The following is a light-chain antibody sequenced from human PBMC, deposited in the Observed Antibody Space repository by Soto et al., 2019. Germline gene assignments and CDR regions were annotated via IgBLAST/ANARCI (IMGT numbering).Light chain of an antibody. CDR1: QSISSW. CDR2: KAS. Sequence: DIQMTQSPSTLSASVGDRVTITCRASQSISSWLAWYQQKPGKAPKLLIYKASSLESGVPSRFSGSGSGTDFTRTTSSLQPYDFATYYCPHYNSYSYTCGQGTKLE. V-gene: IGKV1-5*03. CDR3: PHYNSYSYT. J-gene: IGKJ2*01.